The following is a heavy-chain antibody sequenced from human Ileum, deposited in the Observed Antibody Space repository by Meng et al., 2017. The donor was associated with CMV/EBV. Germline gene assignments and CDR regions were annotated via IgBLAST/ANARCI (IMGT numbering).Heavy chain of an antibody. CDR1: GFTFSDYK. V-gene: IGHV3-21*04. J-gene: IGHJ4*02. CDR2: ISNSGFYI. CDR3: ARGRESGYDLDY. Sequence: GECLKISCATSGFTFSDYKMNWVRQAPGQGLEWVASISNSGFYINYADSVKGRFTISRDNAKNLLSLQLNSLRAEDTAVYYCARGRESGYDLDYWGQGTLVTVSS. D-gene: IGHD5-12*01.